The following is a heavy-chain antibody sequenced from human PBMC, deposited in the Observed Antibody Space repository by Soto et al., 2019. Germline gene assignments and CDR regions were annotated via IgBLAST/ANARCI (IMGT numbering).Heavy chain of an antibody. J-gene: IGHJ4*02. CDR1: GFTFSNYW. CDR2: IDSDGSST. D-gene: IGHD2-21*02. V-gene: IGHV3-74*01. Sequence: GGSLRLSCAASGFTFSNYWMHWVRQIPGQGLLWVSHIDSDGSSTSYADSVKGRFTISRDNAKNTLYLQMNSLRAEDTAVYYCAREPYGDSQYFDYWGQGTPVTVSS. CDR3: AREPYGDSQYFDY.